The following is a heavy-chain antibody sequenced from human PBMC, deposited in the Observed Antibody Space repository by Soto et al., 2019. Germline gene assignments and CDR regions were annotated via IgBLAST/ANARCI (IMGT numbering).Heavy chain of an antibody. CDR2: INSDGSST. D-gene: IGHD6-6*01. J-gene: IGHJ6*03. CDR1: EFTFSGDC. CDR3: ASSSLGVYYMDV. V-gene: IGHV3-74*01. Sequence: PGGSQRQSGADSEFTFSGDCRNIVRQAPGKGLVWVSRINSDGSSTSYADSVKGRFTISRDNAKNTLYLQMNSLRAEDTAVYYCASSSLGVYYMDVWGKGTTVTVSS.